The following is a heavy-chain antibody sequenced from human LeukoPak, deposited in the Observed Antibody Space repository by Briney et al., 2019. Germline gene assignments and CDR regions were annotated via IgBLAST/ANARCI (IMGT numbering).Heavy chain of an antibody. CDR3: ARGVRGDFSYYYYMDV. V-gene: IGHV1-69*05. CDR2: IIPIFGTA. CDR1: GGTVSIYA. J-gene: IGHJ6*03. D-gene: IGHD3-10*01. Sequence: SVKVSCKASGGTVSIYAISWVRQAPGQGLEWMGGIIPIFGTANYAQKFQGRVTITTDESTSTAYMELSSLRSEDTAVYYCARGVRGDFSYYYYMDVWGKGTTVTVSS.